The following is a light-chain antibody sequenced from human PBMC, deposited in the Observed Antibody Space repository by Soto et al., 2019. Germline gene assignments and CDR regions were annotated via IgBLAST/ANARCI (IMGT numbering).Light chain of an antibody. CDR1: QTISSW. J-gene: IGKJ1*01. CDR3: QHYNSHSEA. V-gene: IGKV1-5*03. CDR2: KAS. Sequence: DIQMTQSPSTLSGSVGDRVTITCRASQTISSWLAWYQQKPGKAPKLLIYKASTLKSGAPSSFSGSGSGTEFTLTISSLQPDDFATYYCQHYNSHSEAVGQGTKVDIK.